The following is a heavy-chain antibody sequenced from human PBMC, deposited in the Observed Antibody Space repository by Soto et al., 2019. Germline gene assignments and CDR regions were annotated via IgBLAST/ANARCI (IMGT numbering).Heavy chain of an antibody. CDR2: TQYDGSNT. J-gene: IGHJ4*02. Sequence: GGSLRLSCAASGYVFKSYPMHWVRKAPGKGLEWVAYTQYDGSNTKYAESVKGRFTISRDNSKNTLYLQMNSLRPEDTALYYCAREKGYGAYWTLEYWGQGNLVTVSS. CDR1: GYVFKSYP. V-gene: IGHV3-30-3*01. D-gene: IGHD5-12*01. CDR3: AREKGYGAYWTLEY.